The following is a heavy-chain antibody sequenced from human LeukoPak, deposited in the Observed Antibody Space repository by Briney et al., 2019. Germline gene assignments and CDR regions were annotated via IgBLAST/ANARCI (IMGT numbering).Heavy chain of an antibody. CDR2: IFYSGST. J-gene: IGHJ3*02. V-gene: IGHV4-59*12. CDR1: GFTFSKYA. D-gene: IGHD3-10*01. CDR3: AKSNGYGLVDI. Sequence: PGGSLRLSCAASGFTFSKYAMTWVRQAPGKGLEWIGNIFYSGSTYYSPSLKSRVTISLDTSRNQFSLKLNSVTAADTAVYYCAKSNGYGLVDIWGQGTMVTVSS.